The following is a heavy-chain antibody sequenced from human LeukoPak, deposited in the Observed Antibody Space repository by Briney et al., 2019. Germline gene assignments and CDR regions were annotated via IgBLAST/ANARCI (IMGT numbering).Heavy chain of an antibody. CDR3: AIGGRAYFFDP. Sequence: GGSLRLSCAASGFTFTSHAMSWVRQAPGKGLEWVSAITNSGDSTYYTDSVKGRFTISRDNSKNTLYLQMNSLRAEDTAVYYCAIGGRAYFFDPWGQGTLVTVSS. CDR2: ITNSGDST. V-gene: IGHV3-23*01. J-gene: IGHJ5*02. D-gene: IGHD3-16*01. CDR1: GFTFTSHA.